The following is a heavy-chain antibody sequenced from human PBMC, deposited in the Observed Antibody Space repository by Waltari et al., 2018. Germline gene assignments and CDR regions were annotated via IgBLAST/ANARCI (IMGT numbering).Heavy chain of an antibody. CDR3: AREGEGGYSYGLNWFDP. D-gene: IGHD5-18*01. V-gene: IGHV4-30-4*08. J-gene: IGHJ5*02. Sequence: QVQLQESGPGLVKPSQTLSLTCAVAGGSIGSGDSFWSWFRQPPGKGLELIGYISYTGTSYYNPSLKSRVTISVDTSKNKFSLKLSSVTAADTAVYYCAREGEGGYSYGLNWFDPWGQGTLVTVSS. CDR1: GGSIGSGDSF. CDR2: ISYTGTS.